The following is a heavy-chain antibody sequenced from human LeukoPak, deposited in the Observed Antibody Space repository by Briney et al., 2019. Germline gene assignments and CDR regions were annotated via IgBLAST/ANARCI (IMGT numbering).Heavy chain of an antibody. CDR3: ARSGNSFDSSGGGKIDY. D-gene: IGHD3-22*01. CDR1: GFTFSNHG. J-gene: IGHJ4*02. Sequence: SGGSLRLSCAASGFTFSNHGMHWVRQAPGKGLEWVAVLWYDGSNEFYADSVEGRFTISRDNSKNTVHLRMNSLRAEDTAVYYCARSGNSFDSSGGGKIDYWGQGTLVTVSS. CDR2: LWYDGSNE. V-gene: IGHV3-33*01.